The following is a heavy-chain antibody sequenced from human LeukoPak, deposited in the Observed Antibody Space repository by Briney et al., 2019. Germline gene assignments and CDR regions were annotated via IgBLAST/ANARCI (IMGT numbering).Heavy chain of an antibody. CDR3: TANYYYYMDV. J-gene: IGHJ6*03. Sequence: ETLSLTCAVYGGSFSGYYWSWIRQPPGKGLEWVGRIKSKTDGGTTDYAAPVKGRFTISRDDSKNTLYLQMNSLKTEDTAVYYCTANYYYYMDVWGKGTTVTVSS. CDR1: GGSFSGYY. CDR2: IKSKTDGGTT. V-gene: IGHV3-15*01.